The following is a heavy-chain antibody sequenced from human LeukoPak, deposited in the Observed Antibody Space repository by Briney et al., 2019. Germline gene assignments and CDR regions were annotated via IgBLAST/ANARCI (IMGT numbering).Heavy chain of an antibody. D-gene: IGHD6-13*01. CDR3: AREGGVDEVAAAGPNFDY. Sequence: ASVKVSCKTSGYTFTGYYMHWVRQAPGQGLEWMGWINPNSGGTNYAQKFQGRVTMTRDTSTSTVYMELSSLRSEDTAVYYCAREGGVDEVAAAGPNFDYWGQGTLVTVSS. V-gene: IGHV1-2*02. CDR2: INPNSGGT. J-gene: IGHJ4*02. CDR1: GYTFTGYY.